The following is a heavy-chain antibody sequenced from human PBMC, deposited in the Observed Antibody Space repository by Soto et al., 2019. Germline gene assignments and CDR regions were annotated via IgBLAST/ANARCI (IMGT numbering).Heavy chain of an antibody. J-gene: IGHJ6*02. CDR2: IWYDGSKR. Sequence: TQRIPCSASGRKLNRNALNRVRQDPGKGLEWVAVIWYDGSKRAYSDSVKGRFTIPRDNAKNTLYLQMNSVRDEDTAIYYCARDRSAGDYFYDGMEVWGQGTTVTVSS. CDR3: ARDRSAGDYFYDGMEV. D-gene: IGHD1-1*01. CDR1: GRKLNRNA. V-gene: IGHV3-33*07.